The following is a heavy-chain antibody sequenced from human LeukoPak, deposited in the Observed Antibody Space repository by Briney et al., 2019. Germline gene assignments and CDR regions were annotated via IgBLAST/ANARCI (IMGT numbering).Heavy chain of an antibody. V-gene: IGHV1-8*01. D-gene: IGHD3-22*01. CDR1: GYTFTSYD. CDR2: MNPNSGNT. CDR3: ARVYYDSSGYSSAFDI. J-gene: IGHJ3*02. Sequence: GASVKVSCKASGYTFTSYDINWVRQATGQGLEWMGWMNPNSGNTGYAQKFQGRVTMTRNTSISTAYMELSSLRSEDTAVYYCARVYYDSSGYSSAFDIWGQGTMVTVSS.